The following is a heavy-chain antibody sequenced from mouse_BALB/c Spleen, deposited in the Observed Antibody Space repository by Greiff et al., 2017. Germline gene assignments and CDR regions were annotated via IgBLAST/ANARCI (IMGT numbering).Heavy chain of an antibody. J-gene: IGHJ2*01. Sequence: VQLQQSGPGLVKPSQSLSLTCTVTGYSITSDYAWNWIRQFPGNKLEWMGYISYSGSTSYNPSLKSRISITRDTSKNQFFLQLNSVTTEDTATYYCAREGYDGFDYWGQGTTLTVSS. D-gene: IGHD2-14*01. CDR3: AREGYDGFDY. V-gene: IGHV3-2*02. CDR2: ISYSGST. CDR1: GYSITSDYA.